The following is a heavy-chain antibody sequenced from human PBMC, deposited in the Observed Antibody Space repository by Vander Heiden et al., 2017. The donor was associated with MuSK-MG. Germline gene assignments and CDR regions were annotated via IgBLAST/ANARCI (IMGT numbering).Heavy chain of an antibody. Sequence: EVQLVASGGGLVQPGGSLTLSCAASGFPVSGNYRSWVRQAPGKGLEWVSVIYSGGSTYYADSVKGRFTISRDNSKNTLYLQMNSLRAEDTAVYYCARDRPYCSGGSCYSGYWGQGTLVTVSS. CDR2: IYSGGST. J-gene: IGHJ4*02. CDR1: GFPVSGNY. V-gene: IGHV3-66*01. D-gene: IGHD2-15*01. CDR3: ARDRPYCSGGSCYSGY.